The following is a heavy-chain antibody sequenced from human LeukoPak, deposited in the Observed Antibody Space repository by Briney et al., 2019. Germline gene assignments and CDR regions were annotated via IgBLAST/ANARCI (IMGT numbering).Heavy chain of an antibody. CDR3: ARGKPETYYDFWSGYSTWYFDL. Sequence: ASVKVSCKASGYTFTSYDINWVRQATGQGLEGMGWMNPNSGNTGYAQKFQGRVTITRNTSISTAYKELSSLRAEDTAVYYCARGKPETYYDFWSGYSTWYFDLWGRGTLVTVSS. CDR2: MNPNSGNT. J-gene: IGHJ2*01. V-gene: IGHV1-8*03. D-gene: IGHD3-3*01. CDR1: GYTFTSYD.